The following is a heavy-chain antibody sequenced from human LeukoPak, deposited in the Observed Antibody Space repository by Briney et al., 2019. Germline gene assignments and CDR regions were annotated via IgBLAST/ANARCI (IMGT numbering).Heavy chain of an antibody. D-gene: IGHD4-17*01. V-gene: IGHV4-34*01. CDR3: ASYLRSDYVNDY. CDR2: INHSGST. CDR1: GGSFSGYY. J-gene: IGHJ4*02. Sequence: PSETLSLTCAVYGGSFSGYYWSWIRQPPGKGLEWIGEINHSGSTNYNPSLKSRVTISVDTSKNQFSLKLSSVTAADTAVYYCASYLRSDYVNDYWGQGTLVTVSS.